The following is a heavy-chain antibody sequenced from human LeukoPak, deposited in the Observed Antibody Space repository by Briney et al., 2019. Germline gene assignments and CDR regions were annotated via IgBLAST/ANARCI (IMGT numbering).Heavy chain of an antibody. J-gene: IGHJ4*02. Sequence: SETLSLTCTVSGGSISSYYWSWIRQPPGKGLEWIGYIYYSGSTNYNPSLKSRVTISVDTSKNQFSLKLSSVTAADTAVYYCARSIASCGGDCYSGDFDYWGQGTLVTVSS. V-gene: IGHV4-59*08. CDR1: GGSISSYY. CDR3: ARSIASCGGDCYSGDFDY. CDR2: IYYSGST. D-gene: IGHD2-21*02.